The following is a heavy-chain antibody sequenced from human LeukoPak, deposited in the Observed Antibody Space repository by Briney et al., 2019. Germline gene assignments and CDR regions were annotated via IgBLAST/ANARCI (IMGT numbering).Heavy chain of an antibody. CDR3: TTIIVGRSGSQLQD. V-gene: IGHV3-23*01. CDR1: GFTFSSYA. J-gene: IGHJ4*02. D-gene: IGHD1-26*01. CDR2: ISSSGGLT. Sequence: GGSLRLSCAASGFTFSSYAMSWVRQTTGKGLEWVSSISSSGGLTFYADSVKGRFTISRDNSRNTLYLQMNSLKTEDTAVYYCTTIIVGRSGSQLQDWGQGTLVTVSS.